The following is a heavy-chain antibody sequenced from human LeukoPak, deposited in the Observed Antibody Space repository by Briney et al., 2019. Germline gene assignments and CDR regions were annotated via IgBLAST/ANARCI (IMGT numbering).Heavy chain of an antibody. Sequence: PGGSLRLSCVASGISFAIFWMTGVREAPGKGVECVANIKQDGSDKYYVDSVKGRFTISRDNAKNSVYLQMNSLRAEDTAVYYCARDHNDAFDIWGQGTMVTVSS. V-gene: IGHV3-7*05. J-gene: IGHJ3*02. CDR2: IKQDGSDK. CDR1: GISFAIFW. CDR3: ARDHNDAFDI.